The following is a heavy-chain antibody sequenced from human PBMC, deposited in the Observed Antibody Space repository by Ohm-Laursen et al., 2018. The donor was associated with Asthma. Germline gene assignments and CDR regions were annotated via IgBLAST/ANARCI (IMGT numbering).Heavy chain of an antibody. CDR2: GGSYYDGGLK. CDR3: ARVRDDYGDYRASGWFDP. J-gene: IGHJ5*02. CDR1: GFTFRSYA. D-gene: IGHD4-17*01. Sequence: SLRLSCSASGFTFRSYAMHWVRQAPGKGLEWVAVGGSYYDGGLKYYADSVNGRFTVSRDDSKNTLYLQMNSLRPDDTAVYYCARVRDDYGDYRASGWFDPWGQGTLVTVSS. V-gene: IGHV3-30-3*01.